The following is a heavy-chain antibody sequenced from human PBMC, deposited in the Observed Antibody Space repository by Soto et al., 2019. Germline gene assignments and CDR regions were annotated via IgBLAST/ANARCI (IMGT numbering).Heavy chain of an antibody. CDR2: INPSGDSR. J-gene: IGHJ6*02. Sequence: ASVKVSCKASGFSFSDYFMHWVRQAPGQGLEWMGIINPSGDSRNYAQKFQGRVTMTRDTSISTASMEVSNLRSDDTAVYYCAREAENYFYYGMDVWGQGTTVTVSS. CDR1: GFSFSDYF. CDR3: AREAENYFYYGMDV. V-gene: IGHV1-46*01.